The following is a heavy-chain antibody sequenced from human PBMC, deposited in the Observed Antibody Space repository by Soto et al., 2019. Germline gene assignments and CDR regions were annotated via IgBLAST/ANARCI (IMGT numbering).Heavy chain of an antibody. D-gene: IGHD3-22*01. J-gene: IGHJ4*02. CDR3: ARVGSMRAVVGRAHFDY. CDR2: INAGNGNT. V-gene: IGHV1-3*01. Sequence: QVQLVQSGAEVKKPGASVKVSCKASGYTFTSYAMHWVRQAPGQRLEWMGWINAGNGNTKYSQKFQGRVTITRDTSASTAYMELSSLRSEDTAVYYCARVGSMRAVVGRAHFDYWGQGTLVTVSS. CDR1: GYTFTSYA.